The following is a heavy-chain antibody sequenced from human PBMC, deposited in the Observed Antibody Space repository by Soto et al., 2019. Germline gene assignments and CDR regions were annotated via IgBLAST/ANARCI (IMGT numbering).Heavy chain of an antibody. CDR1: GFTFSNAW. V-gene: IGHV3-15*01. D-gene: IGHD3-22*01. J-gene: IGHJ4*02. Sequence: GGSLRLSCAVSGFTFSNAWMSWVRQAPGKGLEWGGRIKSKNDGGTTDHAAPVKGRFTISRDDSETTVELQMDSLKTEDTAVYYGATEGTMKYFDYWGQGTLVTVSS. CDR3: ATEGTMKYFDY. CDR2: IKSKNDGGTT.